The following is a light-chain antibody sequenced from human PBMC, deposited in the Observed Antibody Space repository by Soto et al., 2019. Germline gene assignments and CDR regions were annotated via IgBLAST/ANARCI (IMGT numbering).Light chain of an antibody. V-gene: IGLV2-14*03. J-gene: IGLJ1*01. CDR1: SSDIGDYNY. CDR2: DVR. Sequence: QSALTQPASVSGSLGHSITISCTGTSSDIGDYNYVSWYQQHPGKAPKLMIYDVRYRPAGVSNRFSASKSGNTASLTISGLQAEDEADYYCSSYTSSSTLYVFGTGTKLTVL. CDR3: SSYTSSSTLYV.